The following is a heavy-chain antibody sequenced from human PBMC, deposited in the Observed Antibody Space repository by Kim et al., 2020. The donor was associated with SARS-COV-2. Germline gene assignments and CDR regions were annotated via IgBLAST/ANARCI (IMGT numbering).Heavy chain of an antibody. CDR3: GKGRGGNFDY. D-gene: IGHD5-12*01. CDR1: GFTFSNYA. J-gene: IGHJ4*02. V-gene: IGHV3-23*01. CDR2: ITGNGGNT. Sequence: GGSLRLSCAASGFTFSNYAINWVRQAPGKGLECVSVITGNGGNTYYADSVKGRFTISRDNSKNTVYLQMSSLRAEDTAVYYCGKGRGGNFDYWGQGALVTVSS.